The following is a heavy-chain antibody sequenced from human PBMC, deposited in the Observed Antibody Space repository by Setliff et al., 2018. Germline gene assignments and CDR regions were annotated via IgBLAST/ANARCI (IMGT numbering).Heavy chain of an antibody. CDR2: INTNTGNP. V-gene: IGHV7-4-1*02. CDR3: ASASRFGTTVWKGDYYMDV. Sequence: ASVKVSCKASGYTFSSYAMGWMRQAPGQRLEWMGWINTNTGNPSYAQDFTGRLVFSLDTSVSTAYLQISSLKAADSAVYYCASASRFGTTVWKGDYYMDVWGKGTTVTVSS. J-gene: IGHJ6*03. D-gene: IGHD4-4*01. CDR1: GYTFSSYA.